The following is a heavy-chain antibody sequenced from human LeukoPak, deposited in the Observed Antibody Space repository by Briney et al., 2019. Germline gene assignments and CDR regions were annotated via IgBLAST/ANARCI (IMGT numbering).Heavy chain of an antibody. Sequence: ASVKVSCKASVYTFTGYYMHWVRQAPGQGLEWMGWINPNSGGTNYAQKFQGRVTMTRDTSISTAYMELSRLRSDDTAVYYCASGAAATIFGVVIIQHFDYWGQGTLVTVSS. J-gene: IGHJ4*02. CDR1: VYTFTGYY. CDR3: ASGAAATIFGVVIIQHFDY. D-gene: IGHD3-3*01. CDR2: INPNSGGT. V-gene: IGHV1-2*02.